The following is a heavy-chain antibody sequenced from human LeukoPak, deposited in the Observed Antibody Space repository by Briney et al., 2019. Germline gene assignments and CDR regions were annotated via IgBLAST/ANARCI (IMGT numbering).Heavy chain of an antibody. J-gene: IGHJ5*02. V-gene: IGHV4-39*01. CDR1: GGSISSSSYY. CDR3: ARRDGGSYSARPGYNWFDP. Sequence: SETLSLTCTVSGGSISSSSYYWGWIRQPPGKGLEWIGSIYYSGSTYYNPSLKSRVTISVDTSKNQFSLKLSCVTAADTAVYYCARRDGGSYSARPGYNWFDPWGQGTLVTVSS. CDR2: IYYSGST. D-gene: IGHD1-26*01.